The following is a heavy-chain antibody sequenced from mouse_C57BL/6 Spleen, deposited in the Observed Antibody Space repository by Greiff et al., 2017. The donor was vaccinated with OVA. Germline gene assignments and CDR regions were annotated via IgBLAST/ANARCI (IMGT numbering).Heavy chain of an antibody. CDR2: IDPSDSYT. CDR1: GYTFTSYW. CDR3: AREALYYGNHRGFDY. V-gene: IGHV1-59*01. D-gene: IGHD2-1*01. J-gene: IGHJ2*01. Sequence: QVQLQQPGAELVRPGTSVKLSCKASGYTFTSYWMHWVKQRPGQGLEWIGVIDPSDSYTNYNQKFKGKATLTVDTSSSTAYMQLSSLTSEDSAVYYCAREALYYGNHRGFDYWGQGTTLTVSS.